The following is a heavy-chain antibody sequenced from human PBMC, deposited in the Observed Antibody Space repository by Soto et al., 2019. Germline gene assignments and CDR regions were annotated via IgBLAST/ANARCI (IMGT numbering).Heavy chain of an antibody. J-gene: IGHJ5*02. D-gene: IGHD2-2*01. CDR3: AREGGYCSSTSCYSKSVDP. V-gene: IGHV4-30-4*01. CDR2: IYYSGST. Sequence: SETLSLTCTVSGGAISSGDYYWSWIRQPAGKGLEWIGYIYYSGSTNYNPSLKSRVTISVDTSKNQFSLKLSSVTAADTAVYYCAREGGYCSSTSCYSKSVDPWGQGTLVTVSS. CDR1: GGAISSGDYY.